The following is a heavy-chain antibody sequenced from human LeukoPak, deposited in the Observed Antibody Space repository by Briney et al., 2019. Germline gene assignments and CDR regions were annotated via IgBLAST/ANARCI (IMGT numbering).Heavy chain of an antibody. J-gene: IGHJ4*02. CDR2: IYTSGST. CDR3: ARASLGYCSSTTSSCDY. CDR1: GGSISSGSYY. D-gene: IGHD2-2*01. V-gene: IGHV4-61*02. Sequence: SQTLSLTCTVSGGSISSGSYYWSWIRQPAGKGLEWIGRIYTSGSTNYNPSLKSRVTISVDTSKNQFSLKLSSVTAADTAVYYCARASLGYCSSTTSSCDYWGQGTLVTVSS.